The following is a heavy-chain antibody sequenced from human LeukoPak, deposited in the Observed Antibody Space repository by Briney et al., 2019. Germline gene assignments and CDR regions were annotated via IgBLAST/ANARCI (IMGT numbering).Heavy chain of an antibody. D-gene: IGHD2-15*01. CDR2: IIPIFGTA. CDR3: AMGGCSGGSCYRKYFDY. CDR1: GGTFSSYA. V-gene: IGHV1-69*05. Sequence: SVKVSCKASGGTFSSYAISWVRQAPGQGPEWMGRIIPIFGTANYAQKFQGRVTITTDESTSTAYMELSSLRSEDTAVYYCAMGGCSGGSCYRKYFDYWGQGTLVTVSS. J-gene: IGHJ4*02.